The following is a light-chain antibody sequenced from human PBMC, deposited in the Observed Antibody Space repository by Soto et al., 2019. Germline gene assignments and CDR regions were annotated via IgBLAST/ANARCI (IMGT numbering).Light chain of an antibody. Sequence: EIVLTQFPATLSLSPGERATLSCRASQSVSSYLAWYQQKPGQAPRLLIYDISNRATCIPARFIGSGSGTDFTLTISSLEPEDSAVYYCQQRNAWPRNTFGQGTKLEI. V-gene: IGKV3-11*01. J-gene: IGKJ2*01. CDR3: QQRNAWPRNT. CDR2: DIS. CDR1: QSVSSY.